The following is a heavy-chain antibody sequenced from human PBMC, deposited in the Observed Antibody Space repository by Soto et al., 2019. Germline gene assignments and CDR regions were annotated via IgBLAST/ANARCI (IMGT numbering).Heavy chain of an antibody. CDR2: ISSSSSYI. Sequence: GGSLRLSCAASGFTFSSYSMNWVRQAPGKGLDWVSSISSSSSYIYYADSVKGRFTISRDSAKNSLYLQMNSLGAEDTAVYYCARVGDYDSSGYYSTMPFDYWGQGTLVTVSS. V-gene: IGHV3-21*01. CDR1: GFTFSSYS. CDR3: ARVGDYDSSGYYSTMPFDY. J-gene: IGHJ4*02. D-gene: IGHD3-22*01.